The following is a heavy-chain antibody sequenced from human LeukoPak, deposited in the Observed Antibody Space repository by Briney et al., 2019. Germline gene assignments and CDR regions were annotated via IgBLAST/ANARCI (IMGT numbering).Heavy chain of an antibody. CDR2: IIPIFGTA. D-gene: IGHD3-9*01. Sequence: SVKVSCKAPGGTFSSYAISWVRQAPGQGLEWMGGIIPIFGTANYAQKFQGRVTITADESTSTAYMELSSLRSEDTAVYYCARGPPDILTGYSSFDYWGQGTLVTVSS. CDR1: GGTFSSYA. CDR3: ARGPPDILTGYSSFDY. J-gene: IGHJ4*02. V-gene: IGHV1-69*13.